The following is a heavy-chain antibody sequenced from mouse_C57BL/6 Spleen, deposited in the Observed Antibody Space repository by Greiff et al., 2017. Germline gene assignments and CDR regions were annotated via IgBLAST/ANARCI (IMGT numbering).Heavy chain of an antibody. V-gene: IGHV1-82*01. CDR3: ARYYSNYWYFDV. D-gene: IGHD2-5*01. CDR1: GYAFSGSW. J-gene: IGHJ1*03. Sequence: QVQLQQSGPELVKPGASVKISCKASGYAFSGSWMNWVKQRPGQGLEWIGRIYPGDGGTNYNGKFKGKATLTADISSSTAYMQLSSLTSEDSAVYCCARYYSNYWYFDVWGTGTTVTVSS. CDR2: IYPGDGGT.